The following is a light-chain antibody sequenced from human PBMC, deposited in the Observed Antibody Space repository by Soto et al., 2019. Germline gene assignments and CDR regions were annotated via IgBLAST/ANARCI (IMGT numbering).Light chain of an antibody. CDR1: QTVRTNY. Sequence: EIVLTQSPGTLSLSPGERATLSCRASQTVRTNYLAWFQHKPSQAPRLLIYGASSRATGIPDRFSGSGSGTDFTLTINSLEPEDFAVYFCQQYSDSPLTFGGGTKVEIK. V-gene: IGKV3-20*01. J-gene: IGKJ4*01. CDR3: QQYSDSPLT. CDR2: GAS.